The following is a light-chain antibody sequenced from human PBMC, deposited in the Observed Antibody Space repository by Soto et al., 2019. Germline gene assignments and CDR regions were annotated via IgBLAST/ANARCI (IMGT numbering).Light chain of an antibody. J-gene: IGKJ2*01. CDR3: QPLTIYSLYT. V-gene: IGKV1-9*01. Sequence: DIQLTQSPSFLSASVGDRVTITCRASQVINNYLAWYQQKPGRAPKLLIYATSTLPIRVPSRFSGSGSGTEFTLTITSLQPEDFATYYSQPLTIYSLYTFGQGTRL. CDR1: QVINNY. CDR2: ATS.